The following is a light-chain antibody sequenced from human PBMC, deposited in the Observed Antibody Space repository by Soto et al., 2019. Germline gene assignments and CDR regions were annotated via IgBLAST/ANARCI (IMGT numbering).Light chain of an antibody. Sequence: DIVMTHSPLSLPVTPGEPASISCMSVQILLHTIGYNYLDWYLQKPGQSPQLLIYLGSNRASGVSDRFSGSGSGTDFTLKISRVEAEDVGVYYCMQALQTPVTFGQGTRLEIK. CDR3: MQALQTPVT. V-gene: IGKV2-28*01. CDR1: QILLHTIGYNY. J-gene: IGKJ5*01. CDR2: LGS.